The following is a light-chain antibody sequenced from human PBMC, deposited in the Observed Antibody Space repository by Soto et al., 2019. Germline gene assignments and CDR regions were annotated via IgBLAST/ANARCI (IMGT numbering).Light chain of an antibody. J-gene: IGLJ3*02. Sequence: QSALTQPASVSGSPGQSITISCTGTSSDVGGYNYVSWYQHHPGKAPKLMIYDVTNRPSGVSNRFSGSKSGNTASMTISGLQDEDEADYYCTSYTTSSPYLVFGGGTKLTVL. CDR3: TSYTTSSPYLV. CDR1: SSDVGGYNY. CDR2: DVT. V-gene: IGLV2-14*03.